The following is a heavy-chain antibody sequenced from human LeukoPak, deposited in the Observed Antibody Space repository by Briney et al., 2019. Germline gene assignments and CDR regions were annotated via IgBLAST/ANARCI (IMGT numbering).Heavy chain of an antibody. D-gene: IGHD2-21*01. CDR2: VYYSGSV. CDR1: GGSISNYY. J-gene: IGHJ4*02. CDR3: ARGYYYFDY. V-gene: IGHV4-59*01. Sequence: SETLSLTCTVSGGSISNYYWNWIRQPPGKGLEWIGYVYYSGSVNYNPSLKSRVTISVDTSKRQFSLTLSSVTAADTAVYYCARGYYYFDYWGQGTLVTVSS.